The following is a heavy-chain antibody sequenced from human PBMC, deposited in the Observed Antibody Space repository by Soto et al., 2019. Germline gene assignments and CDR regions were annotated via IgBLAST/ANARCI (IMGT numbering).Heavy chain of an antibody. V-gene: IGHV1-18*01. CDR3: ARVVVYCVRAGCHDY. CDR2: ISAYNGNT. D-gene: IGHD2-21*01. Sequence: QVQLVQSVAEVKKPGASVKVSCKASGYTFTNYGITWVRQAPGQGLEWMGWISAYNGNTDYAQTLQGRVTMTTATSTRTAYLALRRLRPHDTAVYYCARVVVYCVRAGCHDYWCQGTLVTVAS. CDR1: GYTFTNYG. J-gene: IGHJ4*02.